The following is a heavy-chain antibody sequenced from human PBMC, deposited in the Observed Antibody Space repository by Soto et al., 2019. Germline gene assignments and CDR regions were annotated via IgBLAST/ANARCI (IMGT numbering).Heavy chain of an antibody. D-gene: IGHD6-13*01. J-gene: IGHJ5*02. Sequence: ASVKVSCKASGGTFSSYAISWVRQAPGQGLEWMGGIIPIFGTANYAQKFQGRVTITADESTSTAYMELSSLRSEDTAVYYCASYIAAAPVRYNWFDPWGQGTLVTFSS. V-gene: IGHV1-69*13. CDR1: GGTFSSYA. CDR2: IIPIFGTA. CDR3: ASYIAAAPVRYNWFDP.